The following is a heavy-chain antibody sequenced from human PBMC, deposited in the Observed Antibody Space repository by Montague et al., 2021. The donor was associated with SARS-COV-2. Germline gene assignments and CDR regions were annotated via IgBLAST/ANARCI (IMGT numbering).Heavy chain of an antibody. J-gene: IGHJ6*02. V-gene: IGHV3-7*03. Sequence: SLRLSCVAYGSTFSSYWMSGVRQTPGKGLEWVANIKPDGGEKHYXDSXKGRFTISRDNAKNSLNLQMDSLRAEDTALYYCARDSRIVGATGGMDVWGQGTTVIVSS. CDR3: ARDSRIVGATGGMDV. CDR1: GSTFSSYW. D-gene: IGHD1-26*01. CDR2: IKPDGGEK.